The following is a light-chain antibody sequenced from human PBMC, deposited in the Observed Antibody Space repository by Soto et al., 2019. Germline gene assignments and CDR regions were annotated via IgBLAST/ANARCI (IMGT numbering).Light chain of an antibody. CDR3: QTWGTGIPV. Sequence: QPVLTQSPSASASLGAPVKLTCTLSSGHGYYAIAWHQQQPEKSPRYLMKVNSDGSHNKGDGIPDRFSGSSSGAERYLTISRLQSEDEADYYCQTWGTGIPVFGGGTKLTVL. CDR1: SGHGYYA. CDR2: VNSDGSH. V-gene: IGLV4-69*01. J-gene: IGLJ3*02.